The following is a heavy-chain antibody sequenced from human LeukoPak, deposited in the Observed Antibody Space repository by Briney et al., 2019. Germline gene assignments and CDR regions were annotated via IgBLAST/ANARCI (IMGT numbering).Heavy chain of an antibody. CDR3: ARRISSSSWYGGNMYYFDY. D-gene: IGHD6-13*01. CDR1: GGSLSSYY. Sequence: SETLSLTCTVSGGSLSSYYWSWIRQPPGKGLDWIGYIYYSGSTNYNPSLKSRVTISVDTTKNQFSLKMSSVTAADTAVYYCARRISSSSWYGGNMYYFDYWGQGTLVTVSS. J-gene: IGHJ4*02. CDR2: IYYSGST. V-gene: IGHV4-59*08.